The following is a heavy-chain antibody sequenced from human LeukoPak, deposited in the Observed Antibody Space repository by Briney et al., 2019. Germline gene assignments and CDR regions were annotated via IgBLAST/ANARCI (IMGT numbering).Heavy chain of an antibody. D-gene: IGHD1-26*01. J-gene: IGHJ6*02. Sequence: SVKVSCKASGGTFSSYAISWVRQAPGQGLEWMGRIIPILGIANYAQKFQGRVTITADKFTSTAYMELSSLRSEDTAVYYCARDQKVGATPYFGMDVWGQGTTVTVSS. CDR1: GGTFSSYA. CDR2: IIPILGIA. CDR3: ARDQKVGATPYFGMDV. V-gene: IGHV1-69*04.